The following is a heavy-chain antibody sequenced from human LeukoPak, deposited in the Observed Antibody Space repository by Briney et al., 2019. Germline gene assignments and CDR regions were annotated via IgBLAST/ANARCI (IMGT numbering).Heavy chain of an antibody. CDR3: ARGYPYGDYRYFDY. CDR2: INHSGST. Sequence: SSGTLSLTCAVYGGSFSGYYWSWIRQPPGKGLEWIGEINHSGSTNYNPSLKSRVTISVDTSKNQFSLKLSSVTAADTAVYYCARGYPYGDYRYFDYWGQGTLVTVSS. V-gene: IGHV4-34*01. J-gene: IGHJ4*02. D-gene: IGHD4-17*01. CDR1: GGSFSGYY.